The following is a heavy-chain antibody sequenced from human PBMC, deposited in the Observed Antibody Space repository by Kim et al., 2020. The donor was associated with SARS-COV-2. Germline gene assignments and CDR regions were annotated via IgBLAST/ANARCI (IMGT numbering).Heavy chain of an antibody. Sequence: YGPSFQDQVPISADKSISTAYLQWSSLKASDTAIYYCARRFTTGWYYLDYWGQGTLVTVSS. J-gene: IGHJ4*02. V-gene: IGHV5-51*01. D-gene: IGHD6-19*01. CDR3: ARRFTTGWYYLDY.